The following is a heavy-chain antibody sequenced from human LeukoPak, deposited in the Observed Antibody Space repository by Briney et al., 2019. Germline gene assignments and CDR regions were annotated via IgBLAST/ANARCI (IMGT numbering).Heavy chain of an antibody. CDR2: IKQDATEK. Sequence: GGSLGLSCAASGITFSNYWMSWVRQAPGKGLEWVANIKQDATEKYYVDSVKGRFTISRDNARNSLYLQMNSLRAEDTAVYYCARTRSIQLWTFDYWGQGALVTVSS. D-gene: IGHD5-18*01. CDR3: ARTRSIQLWTFDY. CDR1: GITFSNYW. V-gene: IGHV3-7*04. J-gene: IGHJ4*02.